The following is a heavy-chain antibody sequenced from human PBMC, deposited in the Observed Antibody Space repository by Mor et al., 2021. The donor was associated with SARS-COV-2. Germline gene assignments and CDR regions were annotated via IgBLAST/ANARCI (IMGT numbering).Heavy chain of an antibody. CDR3: ARSRFQSGYYYYYMDV. Sequence: SVKGLEWVSSISSSSSYIYYADSVKGRFTISRDNAKNSLYLQMNSLRAEDTAVYYCARSRFQSGYYYYYMDVWGKGTTVT. D-gene: IGHD3-3*01. V-gene: IGHV3-21*01. J-gene: IGHJ6*03. CDR2: ISSSSSYI.